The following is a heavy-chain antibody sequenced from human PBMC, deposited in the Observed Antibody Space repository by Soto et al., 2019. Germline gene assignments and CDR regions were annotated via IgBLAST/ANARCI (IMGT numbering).Heavy chain of an antibody. J-gene: IGHJ4*02. CDR1: GGTFSSYA. V-gene: IGHV1-69*13. D-gene: IGHD2-2*01. Sequence: SVKVSCKASGGTFSSYAISWVRQAPGQGLEWMGGIIPIFGTANYAQKFQGRVTITADESTSTAYMELSSLRSEDTAVYYCAREGQGRPAAPYFDPWGQGTLVTVSS. CDR2: IIPIFGTA. CDR3: AREGQGRPAAPYFDP.